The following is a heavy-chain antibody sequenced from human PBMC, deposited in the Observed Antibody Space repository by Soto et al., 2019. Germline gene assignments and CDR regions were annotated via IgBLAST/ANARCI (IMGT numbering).Heavy chain of an antibody. V-gene: IGHV4-31*03. D-gene: IGHD5-18*01. CDR2: IYYSGST. CDR1: DGSISIGGYY. CDR3: ARDNYPRGSSYGSLDY. Sequence: NPSETLCLTCTFSDGSISIGGYYWSWIRQHPGKGLEWIGYIYYSGSTYYNPSLKSRVTISVDTSKNQFSLKLSSVTAADTAVYYCARDNYPRGSSYGSLDYWGQGTLVTVSS. J-gene: IGHJ4*02.